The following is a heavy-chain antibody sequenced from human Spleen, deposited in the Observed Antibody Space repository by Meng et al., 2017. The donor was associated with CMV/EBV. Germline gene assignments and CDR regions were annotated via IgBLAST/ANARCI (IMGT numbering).Heavy chain of an antibody. Sequence: GSLRLSCTVSGGSVRSGSFYWSWIRQPPGKELEWIGFIYHSGGTNYNPSLKSRVTISKDTSKNQFSLKLSSVTAADTAVYYCARDSSGYFHFDYWGQGTLVTVSS. CDR2: IYHSGGT. CDR1: GGSVRSGSFY. D-gene: IGHD3-22*01. V-gene: IGHV4-61*01. J-gene: IGHJ4*02. CDR3: ARDSSGYFHFDY.